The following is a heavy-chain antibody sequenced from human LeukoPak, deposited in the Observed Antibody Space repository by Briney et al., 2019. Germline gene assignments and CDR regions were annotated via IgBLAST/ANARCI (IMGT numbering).Heavy chain of an antibody. Sequence: SVKVSCKASGGTFSSYAISWVRQAPGQGLEWMGGIIPIFGTANYAQKLQGRVTITTDESTSTAYMELSSLRSEDTAVYYCAGVQIAAAGTGYMDVWGKGTTVTVSS. V-gene: IGHV1-69*05. CDR3: AGVQIAAAGTGYMDV. CDR2: IIPIFGTA. J-gene: IGHJ6*03. D-gene: IGHD6-13*01. CDR1: GGTFSSYA.